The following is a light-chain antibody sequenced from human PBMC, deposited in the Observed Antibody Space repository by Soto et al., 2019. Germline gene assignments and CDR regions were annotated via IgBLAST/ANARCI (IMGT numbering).Light chain of an antibody. Sequence: DIQLTQSPSLLSASVGDRVTITCRASQATRSYLAWYQQKPGKAPKLLIYAASTLQSGVPSRFSGSASGTEFTLTISSLQPEDFAIYYCQQLKSYPITFGQGTRLEIK. CDR1: QATRSY. CDR3: QQLKSYPIT. J-gene: IGKJ5*01. CDR2: AAS. V-gene: IGKV1-9*01.